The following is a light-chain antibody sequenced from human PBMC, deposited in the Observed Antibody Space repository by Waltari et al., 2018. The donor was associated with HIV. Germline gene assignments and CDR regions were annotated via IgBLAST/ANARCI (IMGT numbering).Light chain of an antibody. CDR2: KVS. V-gene: IGKV2-30*01. CDR3: MQGTHWPLT. CDR1: QSLLSHDGNTY. Sequence: DVVMTQSQLSLPVTLGQPASIPCRSSQSLLSHDGNTYLTWFHQRPGQSPRRLIYKVSSRVSGVPDRFSGSGSDTDFTLKISSVEAEDVGVYYCMQGTHWPLTFGGGTKVEIK. J-gene: IGKJ4*01.